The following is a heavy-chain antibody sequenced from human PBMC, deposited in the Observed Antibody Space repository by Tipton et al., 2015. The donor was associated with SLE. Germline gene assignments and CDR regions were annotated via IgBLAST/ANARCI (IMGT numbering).Heavy chain of an antibody. Sequence: SLRLSCAASGFTFSSYEMNWVRQAPGKGLEWISVISGGGGITDYAESVKGRFNIYRDNAKNALYLQMNSLRAEDTAVYYCARHRSLFGYDYWGQGTLVTVSS. CDR3: ARHRSLFGYDY. D-gene: IGHD3-3*01. V-gene: IGHV3-23*01. CDR2: ISGGGGIT. J-gene: IGHJ4*02. CDR1: GFTFSSYE.